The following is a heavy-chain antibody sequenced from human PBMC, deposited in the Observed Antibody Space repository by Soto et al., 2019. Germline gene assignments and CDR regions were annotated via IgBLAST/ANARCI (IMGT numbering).Heavy chain of an antibody. V-gene: IGHV4-39*01. CDR1: GASGSSRSHY. CDR2: IHYTGNK. D-gene: IGHD6-13*01. Sequence: SETLSLTCTLSGASGSSRSHYWAWIRQPPGTGVEWISSIHYTGNKHYSPSLKSRLTISIDTSRNQFSLTLNSVTAADTAVYYCARQGADPSTWSGGGFLDFWGQGILVTVSS. CDR3: ARQGADPSTWSGGGFLDF. J-gene: IGHJ4*02.